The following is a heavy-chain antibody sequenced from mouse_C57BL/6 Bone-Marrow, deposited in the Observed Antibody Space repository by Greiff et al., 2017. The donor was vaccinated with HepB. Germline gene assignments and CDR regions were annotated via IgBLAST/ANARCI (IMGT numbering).Heavy chain of an antibody. V-gene: IGHV3-6*01. CDR2: ISYDGSN. Sequence: EVQRVESGPGLVKPSQSLSLTCSVTGYSITSGYYWNWIRQFPGNKLEWMGYISYDGSNNYNPSLKNRISITRDTSKNQFFLKLNSVTTEDTATYYCAREGYYGRGDYWGQGTSVTVSS. CDR3: AREGYYGRGDY. CDR1: GYSITSGYY. D-gene: IGHD1-1*01. J-gene: IGHJ4*01.